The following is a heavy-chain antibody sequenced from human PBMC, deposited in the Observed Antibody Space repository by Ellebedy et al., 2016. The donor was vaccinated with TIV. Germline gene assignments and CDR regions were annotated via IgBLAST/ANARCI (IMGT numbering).Heavy chain of an antibody. CDR3: ARGPFWSGYLNSYYMDV. D-gene: IGHD3-3*01. V-gene: IGHV4-31*03. CDR2: IYYSGST. J-gene: IGHJ6*03. CDR1: GGSISSGGYY. Sequence: SETLSLTXTVSGGSISSGGYYWSWIRQHPGKGLEWIGYIYYSGSTYYNPSLKSRVTISVDTSKNQFSLKLSSVTAADTAVYYCARGPFWSGYLNSYYMDVWGKGTTVTVSS.